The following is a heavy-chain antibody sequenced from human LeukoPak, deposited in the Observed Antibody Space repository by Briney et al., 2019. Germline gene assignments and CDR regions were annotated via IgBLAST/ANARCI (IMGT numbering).Heavy chain of an antibody. CDR3: ATYRQVLLPFES. J-gene: IGHJ4*02. D-gene: IGHD2-8*02. CDR1: GFTFSNYA. Sequence: GGSLRLSCTASGFTFSNYAMSWVRQAPGKRLEWVSAISGSGGSTNYVDSVRGRFTISRDNSKSTLSLQMNSLRAEDTAIYYCATYRQVLLPFESWGQGTLVTVSS. CDR2: ISGSGGST. V-gene: IGHV3-23*01.